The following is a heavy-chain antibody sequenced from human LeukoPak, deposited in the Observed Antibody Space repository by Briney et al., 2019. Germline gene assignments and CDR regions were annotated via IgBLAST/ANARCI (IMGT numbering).Heavy chain of an antibody. CDR3: ARMEDRGVIAAAEFDY. D-gene: IGHD6-13*01. CDR1: GYSFTSYW. J-gene: IGHJ4*02. Sequence: GESLKISCKGSGYSFTSYWIGWVRQLPGKGLEWMGIIYPGDSDTRYSPSFQGQVTISADKSISTAYLQWSSLKASDTAMYYCARMEDRGVIAAAEFDYWGQGTLVTVSS. CDR2: IYPGDSDT. V-gene: IGHV5-51*01.